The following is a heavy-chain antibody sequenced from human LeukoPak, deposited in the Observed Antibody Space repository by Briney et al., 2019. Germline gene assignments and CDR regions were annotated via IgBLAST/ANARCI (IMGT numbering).Heavy chain of an antibody. CDR2: IKPDGSEK. CDR3: ARGASY. CDR1: GFTFSSYW. Sequence: GGSLRLSCAASGFTFSSYWMNWVRQAPGKGPEWVANIKPDGSEKFYVDSVKGRFTVSRDNAKNLLYLQMNSLRAEDTALYYCARGASYWGQGTLVTASS. V-gene: IGHV3-7*04. J-gene: IGHJ4*02.